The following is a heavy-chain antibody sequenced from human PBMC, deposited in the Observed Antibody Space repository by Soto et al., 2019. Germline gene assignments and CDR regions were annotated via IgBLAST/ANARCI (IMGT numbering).Heavy chain of an antibody. Sequence: QVQLQESGPGLVEPSETLSLTCTVSGVSITNHFWSWIRQPPGKGLEWIGYIYYAGSTNYNPSLKSRVTMSVDRSKNQVSLKLNSVTTADTADYYCARHGGGGSGWYDYWGQGTPVAVSP. CDR1: GVSITNHF. J-gene: IGHJ4*02. V-gene: IGHV4-59*08. CDR3: ARHGGGGSGWYDY. CDR2: IYYAGST. D-gene: IGHD6-19*01.